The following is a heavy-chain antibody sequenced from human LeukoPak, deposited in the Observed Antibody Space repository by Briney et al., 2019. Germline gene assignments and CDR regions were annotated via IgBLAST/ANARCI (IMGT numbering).Heavy chain of an antibody. CDR2: INAGNGNT. CDR3: TTASAAGTEDF. J-gene: IGHJ4*02. D-gene: IGHD6-13*01. CDR1: GYTFTSYA. V-gene: IGHV1-3*01. Sequence: ASVKVSCKASGYTFTSYAMHWVRQAPGQRLEWMGWINAGNGNTKYSQKFQGRVTITRDTSASTAYMELSSLRSEDTALYYCTTASAAGTEDFWGQGTLVTVSS.